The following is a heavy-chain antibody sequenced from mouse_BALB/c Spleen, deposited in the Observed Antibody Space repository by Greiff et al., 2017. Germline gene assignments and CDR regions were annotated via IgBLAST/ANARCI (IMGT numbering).Heavy chain of an antibody. D-gene: IGHD2-1*01. V-gene: IGHV1-87*01. Sequence: QVQLQQSGAELARPGASVKLSCKASGYTFTSYWMQWVKQRPGQGLEWIGAIYPGDGDTRYTQKFKGKAALTADKSSSTAYMQLSSLASEDSAVYYCARGVYGNYDVVDYWGQGTTLTVSS. CDR1: GYTFTSYW. CDR3: ARGVYGNYDVVDY. J-gene: IGHJ2*01. CDR2: IYPGDGDT.